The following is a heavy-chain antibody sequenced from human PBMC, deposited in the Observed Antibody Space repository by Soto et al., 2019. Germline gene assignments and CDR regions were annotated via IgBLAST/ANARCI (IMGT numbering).Heavy chain of an antibody. CDR3: ARMETFGSLNWFDP. CDR1: GYSFTNND. D-gene: IGHD3-16*01. CDR2: MNPGSGDT. V-gene: IGHV1-8*01. J-gene: IGHJ5*02. Sequence: SEQVCFKGSGYSFTNNDVSWVRQATGQGLEWMGWMNPGSGDTGYAQKFQGRVTMTRDLSIATAYMELSSLRSDDTAIYYCARMETFGSLNWFDPWGQGTLVTVSS.